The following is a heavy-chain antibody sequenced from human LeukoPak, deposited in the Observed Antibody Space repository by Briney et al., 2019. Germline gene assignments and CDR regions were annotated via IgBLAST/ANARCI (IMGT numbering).Heavy chain of an antibody. V-gene: IGHV1-69*04. CDR1: GGNFNTFV. J-gene: IGHJ4*02. Sequence: GASVKVSCKASGGNFNTFVISWVRQAPGQGLEWVGRIVPVLDITNYAQKFRDRGTITADTSTSTVYMELTGLTSDDTAAYYCAKEVIYDDRGCTGRLDLWGQGTLVTVSS. D-gene: IGHD1-14*01. CDR3: AKEVIYDDRGCTGRLDL. CDR2: IVPVLDIT.